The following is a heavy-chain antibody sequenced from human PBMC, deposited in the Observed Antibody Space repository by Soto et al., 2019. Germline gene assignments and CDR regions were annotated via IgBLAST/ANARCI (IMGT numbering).Heavy chain of an antibody. J-gene: IGHJ5*02. V-gene: IGHV1-2*02. D-gene: IGHD2-15*01. CDR1: GYIFTGYY. CDR2: INPNSGVT. Sequence: GASVKVSCKASGYIFTGYYIHCVRQAPGQGLEWMGWINPNSGVTNYAQKFQGRVTMTRDTSISTAYMDLSRLRYDDTAIYYCARDHIVYCSVDTSHRPFDPWGQGTLVTVS. CDR3: ARDHIVYCSVDTSHRPFDP.